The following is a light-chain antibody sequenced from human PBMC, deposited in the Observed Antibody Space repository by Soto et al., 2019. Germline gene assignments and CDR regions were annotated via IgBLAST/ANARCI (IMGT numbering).Light chain of an antibody. J-gene: IGKJ3*01. CDR2: EAP. Sequence: AIQLKQSPSSLSASGGDRVTITCRANQGISSALAWYQQNSGKVPKLLIYEAPSLESGVPSRFSGSGSGTDFSLTISSLQIEDFATYYCQQFNSYSANLGPGTKVD. V-gene: IGKV1-13*02. CDR1: QGISSA. CDR3: QQFNSYSAN.